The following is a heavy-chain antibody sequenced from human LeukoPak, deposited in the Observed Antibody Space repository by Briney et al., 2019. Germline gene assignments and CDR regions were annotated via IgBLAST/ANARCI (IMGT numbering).Heavy chain of an antibody. V-gene: IGHV3-48*03. Sequence: GGSLRLSCVASGFTFSSYEMNWVRQAPGKGLEWVSYISSSGSTIYYADSVKGRFTFSRDNAKNSLYLQMNSLRAEDTAVYYCARDAPVTDYWGQGTLVTVSS. D-gene: IGHD4-17*01. J-gene: IGHJ4*02. CDR3: ARDAPVTDY. CDR1: GFTFSSYE. CDR2: ISSSGSTI.